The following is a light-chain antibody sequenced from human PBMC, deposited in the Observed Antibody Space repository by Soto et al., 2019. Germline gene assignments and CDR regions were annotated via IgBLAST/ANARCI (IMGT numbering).Light chain of an antibody. Sequence: QSVLTQPASVSGSPGQSITISCTGTSSDVGGYNYVSWYQQHPGKAPKLMIYDVSNRPSGVSSRFSGYKSGNTASLTISGLQAEDEADYYCSSYTRSSTHVFGTGTKVTVL. CDR3: SSYTRSSTHV. J-gene: IGLJ1*01. CDR2: DVS. V-gene: IGLV2-14*01. CDR1: SSDVGGYNY.